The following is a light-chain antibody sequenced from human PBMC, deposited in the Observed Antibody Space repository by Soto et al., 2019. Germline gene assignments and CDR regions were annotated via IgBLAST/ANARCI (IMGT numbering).Light chain of an antibody. CDR2: GNS. J-gene: IGLJ1*01. CDR1: SSDVGGYNY. CDR3: QSYDNRLRAV. V-gene: IGLV2-8*01. Sequence: QSALTQPPSASGSPGQSVTISCTGTSSDVGGYNYVSWYQQLPGTAPKLLIHGNSNRPSGVPDRFSASKSGTSASLAITGLQVEDEGNYYCQSYDNRLRAVFGSGTKVTVL.